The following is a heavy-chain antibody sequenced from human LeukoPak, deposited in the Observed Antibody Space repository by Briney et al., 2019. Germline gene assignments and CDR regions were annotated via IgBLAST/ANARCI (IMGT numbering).Heavy chain of an antibody. CDR2: ISYDGSNK. D-gene: IGHD2-8*01. Sequence: GGSLRLSCVASGFSFSSSGMHWVRQAPGKGLEWVAVISYDGSNKYYADSVKGRFTFSRDNSKNTLYLQMNSLRAEDTAVYYCAKEYCSNSVCHSLDYWGQGTLVTVSS. J-gene: IGHJ4*02. CDR3: AKEYCSNSVCHSLDY. CDR1: GFSFSSSG. V-gene: IGHV3-30*18.